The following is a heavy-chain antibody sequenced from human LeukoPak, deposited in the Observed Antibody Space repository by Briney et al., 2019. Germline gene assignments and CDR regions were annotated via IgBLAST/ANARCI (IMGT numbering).Heavy chain of an antibody. J-gene: IGHJ4*02. D-gene: IGHD2-2*01. V-gene: IGHV3-48*03. CDR3: ARLGYCSTGSCYSLDY. CDR1: GFTFSSYE. CDR2: ISSSGSTK. Sequence: PGGSLRLSCAASGFTFSSYEMNWVRQAPGKGLEWVSYISSSGSTKYYADSVKGRFTISRDNARNSLYLQMNSLRAEDTAVYYCARLGYCSTGSCYSLDYWGQGTLVTVSS.